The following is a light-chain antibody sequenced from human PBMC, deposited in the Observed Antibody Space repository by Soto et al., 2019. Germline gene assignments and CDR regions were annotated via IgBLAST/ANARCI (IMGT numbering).Light chain of an antibody. J-gene: IGKJ2*01. V-gene: IGKV3-15*01. Sequence: EVVMTQSPASLSASPGEGVTLSCRASQNIRSSLAWYQQRPGQAPRLLIYDASTRATGIPPRFSGGGSGTEFTVTISSLQSEDFAIYYCQQYDIWPPYTFGQGTKVEF. CDR3: QQYDIWPPYT. CDR2: DAS. CDR1: QNIRSS.